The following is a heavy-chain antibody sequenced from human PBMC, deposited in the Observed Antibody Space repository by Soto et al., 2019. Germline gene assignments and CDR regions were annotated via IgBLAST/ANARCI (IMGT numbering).Heavy chain of an antibody. J-gene: IGHJ3*02. CDR1: GYTFTSYG. Sequence: ASVKVSCKASGYTFTSYGISWVRQAPGQGLEWMGWISAYNGNTNYAQKLQGRVTMTTDTSTSTAYTELRSLRSDDTAVYYCAREVLAYCGGDCGDAFDIWGQGTMVTVSS. V-gene: IGHV1-18*01. CDR2: ISAYNGNT. D-gene: IGHD2-21*02. CDR3: AREVLAYCGGDCGDAFDI.